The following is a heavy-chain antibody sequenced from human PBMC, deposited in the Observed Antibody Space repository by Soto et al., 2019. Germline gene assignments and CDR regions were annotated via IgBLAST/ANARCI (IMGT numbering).Heavy chain of an antibody. V-gene: IGHV3-7*01. CDR2: IKQDGSDK. CDR3: AREIWADCGGIRDCYSWFDS. Sequence: PGGSLRLSCAASRFSFSTYWMSWVRQAPGKGLEWVANIKQDGSDKNYVESVKGRFSVSRDNARNTLDLQMNSLTGEDTAVYYCAREIWADCGGIRDCYSWFDSWGQGTLVTVSS. CDR1: RFSFSTYW. D-gene: IGHD2-15*01. J-gene: IGHJ5*01.